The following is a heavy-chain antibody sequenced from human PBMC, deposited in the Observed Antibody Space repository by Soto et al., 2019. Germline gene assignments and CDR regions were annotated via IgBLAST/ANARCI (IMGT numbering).Heavy chain of an antibody. CDR1: GGSISSGGYY. J-gene: IGHJ6*02. V-gene: IGHV4-31*03. CDR3: AGGGYHPLTGTNFGLDV. D-gene: IGHD3-9*01. CDR2: IYYRGTN. Sequence: EQLQESGPRLVKPSETLSLTCSVSGGSISSGGYYWSWIRQHPVKGLEWIGYIYYRGTNYYNPSLQSRVSMSVDASKNQFTLHLGSVTERDPAVYYCAGGGYHPLTGTNFGLDVWGQGTPVPVSS.